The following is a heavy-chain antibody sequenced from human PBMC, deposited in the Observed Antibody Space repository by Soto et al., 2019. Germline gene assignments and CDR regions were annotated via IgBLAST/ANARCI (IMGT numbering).Heavy chain of an antibody. D-gene: IGHD3-16*01. J-gene: IGHJ4*01. Sequence: GVSPRLCRGASGFTFSSYGVHWVRQAPGKGLEWVAVIWYDGSNKYYADSVKGRFTISRDNANNTVFLQMNSLRAEETAVYYCVNMGVFDFWGQG. CDR3: VNMGVFDF. CDR1: GFTFSSYG. CDR2: IWYDGSNK. V-gene: IGHV3-33*03.